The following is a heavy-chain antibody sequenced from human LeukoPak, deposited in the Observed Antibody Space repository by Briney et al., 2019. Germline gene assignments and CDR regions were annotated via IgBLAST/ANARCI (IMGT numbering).Heavy chain of an antibody. CDR2: IYYTGAT. D-gene: IGHD5-18*01. J-gene: IGHJ4*02. CDR3: ARAGYSYGTGYYFDY. V-gene: IGHV4-59*01. Sequence: PSETLSLTCTVSGGSISSYYWSWIRLPPGKGLEWIGYIYYTGATYYNPSLKSRVTISLDSSKNQFSLKLSSVTAADAAVYYCARAGYSYGTGYYFDYWGQGALVTVSS. CDR1: GGSISSYY.